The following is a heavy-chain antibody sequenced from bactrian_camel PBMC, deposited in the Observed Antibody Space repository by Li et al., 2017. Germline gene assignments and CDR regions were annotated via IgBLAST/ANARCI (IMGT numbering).Heavy chain of an antibody. CDR3: AADPTLWCDLKSHYDY. J-gene: IGHJ4*01. CDR1: GDIYARYC. D-gene: IGHD7*01. CDR2: VDNDGT. V-gene: IGHV3S53*01. Sequence: HVQLVESGGGSVQPGGSLRLSCVASGDIYARYCMGWFRQAPGKEREGVAAVDNDGTSYADSVKGRFTISKDNAENTLYLRMNSLKPEDTAMYYCAADPTLWCDLKSHYDYWGQGTQVTVS.